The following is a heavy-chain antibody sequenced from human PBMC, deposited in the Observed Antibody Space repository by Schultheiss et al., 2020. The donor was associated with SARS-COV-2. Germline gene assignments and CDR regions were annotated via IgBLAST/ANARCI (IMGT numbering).Heavy chain of an antibody. CDR2: ISYDGSNK. V-gene: IGHV3-30*18. CDR1: GFTFSSYA. J-gene: IGHJ6*02. D-gene: IGHD6-13*01. Sequence: GESLKISCAASGFTFSSYAMHWVRQAPGKGLEWVAVISYDGSNKYYADSVKGRFTISRDNSKNTLYLQMNSLRAEDTAVYYCAKSGVDEQQLAPTDYYYYGMDVWGQGTTVTVSS. CDR3: AKSGVDEQQLAPTDYYYYGMDV.